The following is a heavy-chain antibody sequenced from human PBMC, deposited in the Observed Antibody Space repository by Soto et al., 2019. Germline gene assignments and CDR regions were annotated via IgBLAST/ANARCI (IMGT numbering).Heavy chain of an antibody. CDR1: GFTFSSYS. Sequence: EVQLVESGGGLVQPGGSLRLSCAASGFTFSSYSMNWVRQAPGKGLEWVSYIRSSSSTIYYADSVKGRFTISRDNAKNSLYLQMNSLRAEDTAVYYCARADSGYAHGYYYYGMDVWGQGTTVTVSS. J-gene: IGHJ6*02. CDR2: IRSSSSTI. CDR3: ARADSGYAHGYYYYGMDV. V-gene: IGHV3-48*01. D-gene: IGHD5-12*01.